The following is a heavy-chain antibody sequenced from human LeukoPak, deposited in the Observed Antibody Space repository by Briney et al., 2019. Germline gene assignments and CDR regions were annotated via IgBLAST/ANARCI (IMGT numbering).Heavy chain of an antibody. CDR2: IYTSGST. CDR1: GGSISSGGYY. V-gene: IGHV4-61*02. Sequence: PSETLSLTCTVSGGSISSGGYYWSWIRQPAGKGLEWIGRIYTSGSTNYNPSLKSRVTMSVDTSKNQFSLKLSSVTAADTAVYYCARDPGLLWFGESYFDYWGQGTLVTVSS. D-gene: IGHD3-10*01. CDR3: ARDPGLLWFGESYFDY. J-gene: IGHJ4*02.